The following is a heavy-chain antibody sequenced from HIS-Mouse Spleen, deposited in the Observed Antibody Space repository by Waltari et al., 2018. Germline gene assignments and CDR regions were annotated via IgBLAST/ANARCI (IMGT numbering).Heavy chain of an antibody. Sequence: QVQLVESGGGVVQPGRSLRLSCAASGFPFSSYGMHWVRQAPGKGLEWVAVISYDGSNKYYADSVKGRFTISRDNSKNTLYLQMNSLRAEDTAVYYCAKASSGWLDYWGQVTLVTVSS. CDR2: ISYDGSNK. J-gene: IGHJ4*02. CDR3: AKASSGWLDY. V-gene: IGHV3-30*18. CDR1: GFPFSSYG. D-gene: IGHD6-19*01.